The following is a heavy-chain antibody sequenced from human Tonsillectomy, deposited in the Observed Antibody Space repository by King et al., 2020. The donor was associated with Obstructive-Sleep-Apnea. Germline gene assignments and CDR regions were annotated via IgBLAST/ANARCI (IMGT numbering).Heavy chain of an antibody. CDR2: INSDGSST. V-gene: IGHV3-74*01. D-gene: IGHD3-9*01. CDR1: GFTLSSYW. Sequence: EVQLVESGGGSVQRGGSLRLSCAVSGFTLSSYWMHWVRQAPGKGLVWVSRINSDGSSTDYAGSVKGRFTIARDNAKNTLYLQMNSLRAEDTAVYYCARGAHNNDILTASISGDWFDPWGQGTLVTVAS. J-gene: IGHJ5*02. CDR3: ARGAHNNDILTASISGDWFDP.